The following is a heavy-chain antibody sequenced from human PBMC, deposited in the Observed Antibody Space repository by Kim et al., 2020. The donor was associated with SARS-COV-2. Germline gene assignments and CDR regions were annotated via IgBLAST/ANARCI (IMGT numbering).Heavy chain of an antibody. CDR3: ARSDCSSTSCYGPAYYYYGMDV. J-gene: IGHJ6*02. CDR2: ISSSGSTI. V-gene: IGHV3-48*03. D-gene: IGHD2-2*01. Sequence: GGSLRLSCAASGFTFSSYEMNWVRQAPGKGLEWVSYISSSGSTIYYADSVKGRFTISRDNAKNSLYLQMNSLRAEDTAVYYCARSDCSSTSCYGPAYYYYGMDVWGQGTTVTVSS. CDR1: GFTFSSYE.